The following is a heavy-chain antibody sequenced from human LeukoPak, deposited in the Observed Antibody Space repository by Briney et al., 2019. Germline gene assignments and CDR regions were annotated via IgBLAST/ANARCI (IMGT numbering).Heavy chain of an antibody. CDR2: IYYSGST. V-gene: IGHV4-30-4*01. CDR1: GGSISSGDYY. CDR3: ATLGEYYDSSGYYYN. D-gene: IGHD3-22*01. Sequence: SETLSLTCTVSGGSISSGDYYWSWIRQPPGKGLEWIGYIYYSGSTYYNPSLKSRVTISVDSSKNQFSLKLTSVTAADTAVYYCATLGEYYDSSGYYYNWGQGTLVTVSS. J-gene: IGHJ4*02.